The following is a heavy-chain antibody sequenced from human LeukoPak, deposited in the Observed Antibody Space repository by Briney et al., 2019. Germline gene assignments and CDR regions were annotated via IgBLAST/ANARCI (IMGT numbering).Heavy chain of an antibody. D-gene: IGHD6-13*01. J-gene: IGHJ4*02. CDR1: GGSISSYY. V-gene: IGHV3-48*01. CDR3: VRGAETGTSRFDY. CDR2: ISSSSSTK. Sequence: PSETLSLTCTVSGGSISSYYWSWVRQAPVKGLEWVSYISSSSSTKYYADSVKGRFTISRDNAKNSLYLQMNSLRAEDTAVYYCVRGAETGTSRFDYWGQGTLVTVSS.